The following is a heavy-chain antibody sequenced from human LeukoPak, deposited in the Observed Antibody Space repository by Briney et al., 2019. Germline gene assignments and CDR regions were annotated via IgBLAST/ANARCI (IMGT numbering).Heavy chain of an antibody. V-gene: IGHV1-2*02. CDR1: GYTFTDYF. Sequence: ASVEVSCKASGYTFTDYFLHWVRQAPGQGLEWMGWIKPDTGDTKYAQPFQGRVTMTRDTSISTAYMELTRLRSDDTAVYHCARLYYSAMDVWGQGTTVTVSS. CDR2: IKPDTGDT. J-gene: IGHJ6*02. CDR3: ARLYYSAMDV.